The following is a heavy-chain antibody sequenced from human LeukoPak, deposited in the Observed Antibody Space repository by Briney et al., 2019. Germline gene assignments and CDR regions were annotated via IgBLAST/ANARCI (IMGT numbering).Heavy chain of an antibody. D-gene: IGHD6-19*01. CDR1: GFTFSSYA. CDR3: AKDPQSSGWLTPFDY. J-gene: IGHJ4*02. CDR2: ISYDGSNK. Sequence: GRSLRLSCAASGFTFSSYAMHWVRQAPGKGLEWVAVISYDGSNKYYADSVKGRFTISRDNSKNTLYLQMNSLRAEDTAVYYCAKDPQSSGWLTPFDYWGQGTLVTVSS. V-gene: IGHV3-30-3*01.